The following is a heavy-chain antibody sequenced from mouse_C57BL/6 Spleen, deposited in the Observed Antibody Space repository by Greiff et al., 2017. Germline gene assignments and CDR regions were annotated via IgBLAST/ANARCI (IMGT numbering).Heavy chain of an antibody. J-gene: IGHJ1*03. CDR3: AVRNCGSSPYWYFDV. Sequence: VQLHQPGAELVKPGASVKLSCKASGYTFTSYWMHWVKQRPGRGLEWIGRIVPNSGGTKYNEKFKSKATLTGDKPSSTAYMQHSSLTSEDSVVYYCAVRNCGSSPYWYFDVWGTGTTVTVSS. V-gene: IGHV1-72*01. CDR2: IVPNSGGT. CDR1: GYTFTSYW. D-gene: IGHD1-1*01.